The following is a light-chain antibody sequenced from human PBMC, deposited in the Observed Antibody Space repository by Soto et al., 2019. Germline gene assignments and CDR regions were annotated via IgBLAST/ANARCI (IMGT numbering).Light chain of an antibody. V-gene: IGKV2-30*02. Sequence: DVVMTQSPLSLPVTLGQPASISCRSNQSLVHSDGIAYFSWFQQRPGRSPRRLIYKVSNRDSGVTARFSGSGSCTDFAQKIRRVEAADFGVYYCMQGTHWPITFGQGTRREIK. J-gene: IGKJ5*01. CDR2: KVS. CDR3: MQGTHWPIT. CDR1: QSLVHSDGIAY.